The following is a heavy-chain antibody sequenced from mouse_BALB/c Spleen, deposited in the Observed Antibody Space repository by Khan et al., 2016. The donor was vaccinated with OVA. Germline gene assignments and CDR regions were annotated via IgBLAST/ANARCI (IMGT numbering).Heavy chain of an antibody. J-gene: IGHJ4*01. CDR2: ISYDGNH. CDR1: GYSITSGYF. Sequence: EVQLQASGPGLVKPSQSLSLTCSVTGYSITSGYFWNWIRQFPGTKLEWRGYISYDGNHNYNPSLKNRISITRDTSKNQFFLKLSSVTTEDTATYYCVRGGNFYWGQGTSLTVSS. CDR3: VRGGNFY. V-gene: IGHV3-6*02.